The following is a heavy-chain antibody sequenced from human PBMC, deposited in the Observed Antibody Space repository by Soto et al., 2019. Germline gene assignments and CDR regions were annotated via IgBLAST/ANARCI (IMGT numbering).Heavy chain of an antibody. D-gene: IGHD3-3*01. J-gene: IGHJ6*02. Sequence: ASVKVSCKASGGTFSSYAISWVRQAPGQGLEWMGGIIPTFGTANYAQKFQGRVTITADESTSTAYMELSSLRSEDTAVYYCARGYDFWSGYYAQISYHYYGMDVWGQGTTVTVSS. CDR2: IIPTFGTA. CDR3: ARGYDFWSGYYAQISYHYYGMDV. CDR1: GGTFSSYA. V-gene: IGHV1-69*13.